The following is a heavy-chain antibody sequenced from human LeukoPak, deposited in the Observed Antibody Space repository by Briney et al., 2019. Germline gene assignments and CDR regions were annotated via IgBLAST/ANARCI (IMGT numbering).Heavy chain of an antibody. CDR3: ARPRGNDYGEPGGSNWFDP. CDR1: GGSISSSSYY. J-gene: IGHJ5*02. CDR2: IYYSGST. D-gene: IGHD4-17*01. Sequence: PSETLSLTCTVSGGSISSSSYYWGWIRQPPGKGLEWIGSIYYSGSTYYNPSLKSRVTISVDTSKNQFSLKLSSVTAADTAVYYCARPRGNDYGEPGGSNWFDPWGQGTLVTVSS. V-gene: IGHV4-39*07.